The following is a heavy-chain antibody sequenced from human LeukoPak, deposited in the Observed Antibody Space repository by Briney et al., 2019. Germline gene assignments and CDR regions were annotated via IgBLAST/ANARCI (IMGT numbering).Heavy chain of an antibody. CDR3: ARVPRQQLVYYFDY. CDR2: INPSGGST. D-gene: IGHD6-13*01. V-gene: IGHV1-46*01. CDR1: GYTFTSYY. J-gene: IGHJ4*02. Sequence: ASVKLSCKASGYTFTSYYMHWVRQAPGHRLEWTGIINPSGGSTSYAQKFQGRVTMTRDTSTSTVYMELSSLRSEDTAVYYCARVPRQQLVYYFDYWGQGTLVTVSS.